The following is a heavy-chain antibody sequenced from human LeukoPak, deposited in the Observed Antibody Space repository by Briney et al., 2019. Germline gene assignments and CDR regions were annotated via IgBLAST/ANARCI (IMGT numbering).Heavy chain of an antibody. V-gene: IGHV4-39*01. CDR1: GCSISSSSYY. Sequence: SETLSLTCTVSGCSISSSSYYWGWIRQPPGKGLEWIGSIYYSGSTYYNPSLKSRVTISVDTSKDQFSLKLSSVAAADTAVYYCARQDLRSSGWTAWWYFDLWGRGTLVTVSS. D-gene: IGHD6-19*01. CDR2: IYYSGST. J-gene: IGHJ2*01. CDR3: ARQDLRSSGWTAWWYFDL.